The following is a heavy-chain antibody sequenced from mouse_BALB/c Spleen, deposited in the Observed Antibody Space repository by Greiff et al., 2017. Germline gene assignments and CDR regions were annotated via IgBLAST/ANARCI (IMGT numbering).Heavy chain of an antibody. CDR2: IYPGDGDT. D-gene: IGHD3-3*01. CDR1: GYAFSSYW. CDR3: ARGAGTGAMDY. V-gene: IGHV1-80*01. J-gene: IGHJ4*01. Sequence: QVQLKQSGAELVRPGSSVKISCKASGYAFSSYWMNWVKQRPGQGLEWNGQIYPGDGDTNYNGKFKGKATLTADKSSSTAYMQLSSLTSEDSAVYFCARGAGTGAMDYWGQGTSVTVSS.